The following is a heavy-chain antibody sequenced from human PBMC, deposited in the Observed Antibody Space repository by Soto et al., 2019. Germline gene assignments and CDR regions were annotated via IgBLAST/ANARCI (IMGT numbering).Heavy chain of an antibody. Sequence: PGGSLRLSCAASGFTFNRYSMNWVRQAPGKGLEWVSSVTSSSSSMLYADSVKGRFTISRDDAKDSLFLQMNSLRADDTAVYYCARLVDGYNLYDYWGQGTLVTVSS. CDR1: GFTFNRYS. J-gene: IGHJ4*02. CDR2: VTSSSSSM. D-gene: IGHD5-12*01. V-gene: IGHV3-21*01. CDR3: ARLVDGYNLYDY.